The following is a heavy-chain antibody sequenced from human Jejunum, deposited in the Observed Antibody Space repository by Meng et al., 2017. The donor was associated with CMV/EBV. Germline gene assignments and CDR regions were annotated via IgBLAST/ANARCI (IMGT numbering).Heavy chain of an antibody. J-gene: IGHJ3*02. D-gene: IGHD3-10*01. CDR3: ARDIRHGGSDI. Sequence: SCVPSGLSIADYRSWIRQAPGKGLEWVAYISGSGTTIYYADSVKGRLTVSRDNAKSSLYLQMNSLRAEDTAVYYCARDIRHGGSDIWGQGAMVTVSS. CDR2: ISGSGTTI. CDR1: GLSIADY. V-gene: IGHV3-11*01.